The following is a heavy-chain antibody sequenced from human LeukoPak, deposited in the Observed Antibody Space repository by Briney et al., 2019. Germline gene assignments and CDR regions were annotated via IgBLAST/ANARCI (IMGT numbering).Heavy chain of an antibody. CDR3: ASGHFDWLL. CDR2: INPDGGDR. V-gene: IGHV3-7*01. D-gene: IGHD3-9*01. Sequence: GGSLRLSCAASGFTFSNYWMSWVRQAPGRGLEWVANINPDGGDRRYMDPVNGRFTISRDNARNSLYLQMNYLRVEDTAVYYCASGHFDWLLGGQGALVTVSS. CDR1: GFTFSNYW. J-gene: IGHJ4*02.